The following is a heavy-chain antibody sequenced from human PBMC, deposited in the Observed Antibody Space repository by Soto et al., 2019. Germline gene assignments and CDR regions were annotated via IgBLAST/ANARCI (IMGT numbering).Heavy chain of an antibody. CDR2: IYYSGST. D-gene: IGHD3-10*01. V-gene: IGHV4-39*01. Sequence: SETLSLTCTVSGGSISSSSYYWGWIRQPPGKGLEWIGSIYYSGSTYYNPSLKSRVTISVDTSKNQFSLKLSSVTAADTAVYYCARGSYGSGSYCNLTGAFDIWGKGTMVPVSS. CDR1: GGSISSSSYY. CDR3: ARGSYGSGSYCNLTGAFDI. J-gene: IGHJ3*02.